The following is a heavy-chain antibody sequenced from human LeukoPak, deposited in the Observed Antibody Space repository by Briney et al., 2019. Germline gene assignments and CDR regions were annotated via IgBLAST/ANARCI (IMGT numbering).Heavy chain of an antibody. CDR2: IKKDGSEK. Sequence: GGSLLLSCAASGFTFSSYWMSWVRQAPGKGLEWVANIKKDGSEKYYVDSVKGRFTISRDNAKTSLYLQMNSLRAEDTAVYYCARDLSGVTGYTYGRGIDYWGQGTLVTVSS. D-gene: IGHD5-18*01. J-gene: IGHJ4*02. CDR3: ARDLSGVTGYTYGRGIDY. V-gene: IGHV3-7*01. CDR1: GFTFSSYW.